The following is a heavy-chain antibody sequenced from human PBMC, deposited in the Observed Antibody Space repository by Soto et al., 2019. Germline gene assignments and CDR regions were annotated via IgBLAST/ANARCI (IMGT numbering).Heavy chain of an antibody. J-gene: IGHJ6*02. CDR3: AREKVIAARLHQYYYYGMDV. Sequence: GASVKVSCKASGGTFSSYAISWVRQAPGQGLEWMGGIIPIFGTANYAQKFQGRVTITADESTSTAYMELSSLRSEDTAVYYCAREKVIAARLHQYYYYGMDVWGQGTTVTVSS. V-gene: IGHV1-69*13. D-gene: IGHD6-6*01. CDR2: IIPIFGTA. CDR1: GGTFSSYA.